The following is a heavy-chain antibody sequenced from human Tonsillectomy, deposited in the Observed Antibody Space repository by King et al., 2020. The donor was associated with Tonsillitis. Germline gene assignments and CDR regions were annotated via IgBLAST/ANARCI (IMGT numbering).Heavy chain of an antibody. Sequence: VQLVESGGGLVQPGGSLRLSCAASGFTFSSYWMNWVRQATGKGLEWVANIKQDGSEKYYVDTLKGRFTISRDNAKNSLYLQLNSLRAEDTAVYYCAMGTYGGHYSWGQATLVTVSS. J-gene: IGHJ4*02. D-gene: IGHD4-23*01. CDR2: IKQDGSEK. CDR3: AMGTYGGHYS. V-gene: IGHV3-7*01. CDR1: GFTFSSYW.